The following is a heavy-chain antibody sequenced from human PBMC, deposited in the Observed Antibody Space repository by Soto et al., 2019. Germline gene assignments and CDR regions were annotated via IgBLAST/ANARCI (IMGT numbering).Heavy chain of an antibody. V-gene: IGHV5-51*03. J-gene: IGHJ6*04. CDR1: GFTFRNHW. D-gene: IGHD2-15*01. CDR3: AGRVGYCSGESCLDV. CDR2: IYGGDSDT. Sequence: VQLVQSGAEVKTSVEALKISCQGFGFTFRNHWIAWVRHMPGRGLEWMGIIYGGDSDTRYSPSFQGQVTISVDKSIITVALQWMSLKASDTAMSFCAGRVGYCSGESCLDVRGGGTTVTVSS.